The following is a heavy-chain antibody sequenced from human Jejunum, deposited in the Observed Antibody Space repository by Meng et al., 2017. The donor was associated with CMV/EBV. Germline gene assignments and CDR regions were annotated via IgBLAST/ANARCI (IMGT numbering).Heavy chain of an antibody. D-gene: IGHD4-23*01. CDR1: GHPFSNYA. CDR3: ASERWGSGYLDL. Sequence: QVQLVQSGAEVKKPGASVQVSCKASGHPFSNYAMHWARQAPGQRLEWMGLVNAGNGNTRYSQKFQGRVTISRDTSASTVYMELSSLTSEDTAVYYCASERWGSGYLDLWGRGSLVTVSS. V-gene: IGHV1-3*01. CDR2: VNAGNGNT. J-gene: IGHJ2*01.